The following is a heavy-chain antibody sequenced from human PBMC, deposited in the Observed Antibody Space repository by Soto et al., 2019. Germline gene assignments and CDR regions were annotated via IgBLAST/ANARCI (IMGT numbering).Heavy chain of an antibody. CDR3: ARPPTRSGYYYGMDV. Sequence: TSETLSLTCAVYGGSFSGYYWSWIRQPPGKGLEWIGEINHSGSTNYNPSLKSRVTISVDTSKNQFSLKLSSVTAADTAVYYCARPPTRSGYYYGMDVWGQGTTVTVSS. D-gene: IGHD1-26*01. J-gene: IGHJ6*02. CDR1: GGSFSGYY. V-gene: IGHV4-34*01. CDR2: INHSGST.